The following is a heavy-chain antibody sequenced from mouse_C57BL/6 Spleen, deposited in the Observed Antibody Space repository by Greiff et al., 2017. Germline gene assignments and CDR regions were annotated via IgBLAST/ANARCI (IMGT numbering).Heavy chain of an antibody. CDR1: GFSLTSYA. J-gene: IGHJ3*01. Sequence: VKVVESGPGLVAPSQSLSITCTVSGFSLTSYAISWVRQPPGKGLEWLGVIWTGGGTNYNSARKSRLSISKDNSKSQVFLKMNSLQTDDTAMYYCAPHAPYEGFAYWGQGTLVTVSA. CDR3: APHAPYEGFAY. D-gene: IGHD1-1*01. CDR2: IWTGGGT. V-gene: IGHV2-9-1*01.